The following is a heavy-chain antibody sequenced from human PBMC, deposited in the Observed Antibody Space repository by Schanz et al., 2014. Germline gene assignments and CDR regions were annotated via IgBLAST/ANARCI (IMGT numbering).Heavy chain of an antibody. J-gene: IGHJ4*02. CDR2: ISYDSTII. CDR3: ARTPDYGDSY. V-gene: IGHV3-48*02. Sequence: VQLVESGGGLVQPGGSLRLSCAASGFIFSVYNMNWVRQAPGKGLEWVSYISYDSTIIHYADSVKGRFTISRDNAKNSLYLQMNSLRDEDTAVYYCARTPDYGDSYWGQGTLVTVSS. CDR1: GFIFSVYN. D-gene: IGHD4-17*01.